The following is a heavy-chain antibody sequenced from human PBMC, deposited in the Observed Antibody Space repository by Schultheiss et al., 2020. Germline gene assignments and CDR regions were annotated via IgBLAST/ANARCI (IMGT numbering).Heavy chain of an antibody. CDR2: MNPNSGNT. Sequence: ASVKVSCKASGYTFTSYDINWVRQATGQGLEWMGWMNPNSGNTGYAQKFQGRVTMTRDTSTSTVYMELSSLRSDDTAFYYCARDLGTTVTHGIDYWGQGTLVTVAS. D-gene: IGHD4-17*01. J-gene: IGHJ4*02. CDR3: ARDLGTTVTHGIDY. CDR1: GYTFTSYD. V-gene: IGHV1-8*01.